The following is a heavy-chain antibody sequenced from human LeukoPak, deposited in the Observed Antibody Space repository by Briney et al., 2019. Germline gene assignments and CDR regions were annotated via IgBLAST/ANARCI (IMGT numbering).Heavy chain of an antibody. V-gene: IGHV3-11*01. J-gene: IGHJ4*02. CDR3: ARAYSITYDFWSGYYLDY. Sequence: GGSLRLSCAASGFTFSDYYMSWIRQAPGKGLEWVSYISSSGSTIYYADSVKGRFTISRDNAKNSLYLQMNSLRAEDTAVYYCARAYSITYDFWSGYYLDYWGQGTLVTVSS. D-gene: IGHD3-3*01. CDR2: ISSSGSTI. CDR1: GFTFSDYY.